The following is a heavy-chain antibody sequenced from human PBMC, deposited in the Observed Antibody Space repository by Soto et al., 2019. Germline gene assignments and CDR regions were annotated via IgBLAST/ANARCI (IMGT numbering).Heavy chain of an antibody. V-gene: IGHV1-3*01. J-gene: IGHJ4*02. CDR3: ARDTGYTFGSLNY. CDR1: GYTFTDYA. CDR2: MNAGVGNT. Sequence: HVELVQSGADVKKPGASVTISCKASGYTFTDYALHWVRKAPGQRLEWRGWMNAGVGNTLYSQKFQGRITITRDTSASTAYMELNSLKSEDTAIYYCARDTGYTFGSLNYWGPGTLVTVSS. D-gene: IGHD5-18*01.